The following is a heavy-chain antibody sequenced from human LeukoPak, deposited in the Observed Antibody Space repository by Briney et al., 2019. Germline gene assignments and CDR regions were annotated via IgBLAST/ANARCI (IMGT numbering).Heavy chain of an antibody. CDR1: GFTFSSYS. D-gene: IGHD6-19*01. Sequence: GGSLRLSCAASGFTFSSYSFNWVRQAPGKGLEWVSSISSSSSYMFYADSVRGRFTISRDNAKNSLYLQMDSLSAEDTAVYYCARWALYISAANKNPGFDYWGQGTLVTVSS. CDR3: ARWALYISAANKNPGFDY. V-gene: IGHV3-21*01. CDR2: ISSSSSYM. J-gene: IGHJ4*02.